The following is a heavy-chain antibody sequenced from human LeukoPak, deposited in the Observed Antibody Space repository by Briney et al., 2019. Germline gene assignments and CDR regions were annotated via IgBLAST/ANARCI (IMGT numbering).Heavy chain of an antibody. J-gene: IGHJ6*02. CDR2: ISGSGGST. Sequence: QSGGSLRLSCAASGFTFSSYAMSWVRQAPGKGLEWVSAISGSGGSTYYADSVKGRFTISRDNSKNTLYLQMNSLRAEDTAVYYCANPLDYYYGMDVWGQGTTVTVSS. CDR1: GFTFSSYA. CDR3: ANPLDYYYGMDV. V-gene: IGHV3-23*01.